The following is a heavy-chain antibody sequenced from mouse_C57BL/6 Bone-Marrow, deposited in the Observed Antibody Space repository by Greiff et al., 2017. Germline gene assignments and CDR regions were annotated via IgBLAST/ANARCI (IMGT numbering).Heavy chain of an antibody. D-gene: IGHD2-1*01. V-gene: IGHV1-76*01. Sequence: QVQLQQSGAELVRPGASVKLSCKASGYTFTDYYINWVKQRPGQGLEWIARIYPGSGTTYYNEKFKGKATLTAEKSSSTAYMQLSSLTSENSAVYFCAKSTHLYYFDYWGQGTTLTVSS. J-gene: IGHJ2*01. CDR2: IYPGSGTT. CDR1: GYTFTDYY. CDR3: AKSTHLYYFDY.